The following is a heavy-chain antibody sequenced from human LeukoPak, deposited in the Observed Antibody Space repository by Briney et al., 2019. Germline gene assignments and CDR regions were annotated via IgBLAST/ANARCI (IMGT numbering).Heavy chain of an antibody. Sequence: PSQTLSLTCTVPGGSISSGSYYWSWIRQPAGKGLEWIGHIYTSGSTNYNPSLKSRVTISVDTSKNQFSLKLSSVTAADTAVYYCARAPRVGTYYYDSSGYSPGAFDIWGQGTMVTVSS. CDR1: GGSISSGSYY. CDR2: IYTSGST. D-gene: IGHD3-22*01. V-gene: IGHV4-61*09. CDR3: ARAPRVGTYYYDSSGYSPGAFDI. J-gene: IGHJ3*02.